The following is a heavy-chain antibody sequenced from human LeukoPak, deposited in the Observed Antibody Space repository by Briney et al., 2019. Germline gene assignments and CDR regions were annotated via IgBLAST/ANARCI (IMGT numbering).Heavy chain of an antibody. J-gene: IGHJ4*02. V-gene: IGHV3-33*08. Sequence: GGFLRLSCAASGFMFRSYGMHWVRQAPGKGLEWVAVIWYDGSNKYYTDSVKGRFTITRDNSNNTLYLQMNSLRVEDTAVYYCARGHVRGYSYGFGYWGQGSLVTVSS. CDR1: GFMFRSYG. CDR2: IWYDGSNK. D-gene: IGHD5-18*01. CDR3: ARGHVRGYSYGFGY.